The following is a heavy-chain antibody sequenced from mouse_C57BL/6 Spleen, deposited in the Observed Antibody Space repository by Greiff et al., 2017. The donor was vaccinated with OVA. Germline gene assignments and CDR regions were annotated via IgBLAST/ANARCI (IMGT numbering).Heavy chain of an antibody. V-gene: IGHV7-3*01. D-gene: IGHD2-4*01. CDR3: ARFYDCDAWFAY. Sequence: EVKLMESGGGLVQPGGSLSLSCAASGFTFTDYYMSWVRQPPGKALEWVGFIRNKANGYTTEYSASVKGRFTISRDNSQSILYLQMNALRAEDSATYYCARFYDCDAWFAYWGQGTLVTVSA. J-gene: IGHJ3*01. CDR1: GFTFTDYY. CDR2: IRNKANGYTT.